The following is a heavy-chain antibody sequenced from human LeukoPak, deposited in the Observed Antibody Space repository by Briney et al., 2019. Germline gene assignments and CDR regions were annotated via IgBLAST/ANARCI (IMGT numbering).Heavy chain of an antibody. CDR2: ISGSGGST. V-gene: IGHV3-23*01. J-gene: IGHJ3*02. D-gene: IGHD3-22*01. CDR3: AKDREHYYDSSGWNAFDI. Sequence: GGSLRLSCAASGFTFGSYAMDWVRQAPGKGLEWVSAISGSGGSTNYAGSVKGRFTISRDNSKNTLYLQMNSLRAEDTAVYYCAKDREHYYDSSGWNAFDIWGQGTMVTVSS. CDR1: GFTFGSYA.